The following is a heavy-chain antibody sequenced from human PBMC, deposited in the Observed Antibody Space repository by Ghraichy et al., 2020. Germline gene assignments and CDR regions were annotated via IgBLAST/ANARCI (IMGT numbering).Heavy chain of an antibody. CDR3: AKAITTYHAMDV. Sequence: SVKVSCKASGGAFSIYTINWVRQAPGQGLEWMGRFISLLDIADYAQKFQVRITIIADKSTTTAYMELSSLRSDDTAIYYCAKAITTYHAMDVWGQGTTVSVSS. D-gene: IGHD1-14*01. J-gene: IGHJ6*02. CDR1: GGAFSIYT. V-gene: IGHV1-69*02. CDR2: FISLLDIA.